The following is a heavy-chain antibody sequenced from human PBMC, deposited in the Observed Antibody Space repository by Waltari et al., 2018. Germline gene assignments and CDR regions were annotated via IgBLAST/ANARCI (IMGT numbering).Heavy chain of an antibody. J-gene: IGHJ4*02. CDR1: GFTFSSYG. CDR2: IRYDGSNK. V-gene: IGHV3-30*02. Sequence: QVQLVESGGGVVQPGGSLRLSCAAPGFTFSSYGMHWVRQAPGKGLEWVAFIRYDGSNKYYADSVKGRFTISRDNSKNTLYLQMNSLRAEDTAVYYCAKDFALDYWGQGTLVTVSS. CDR3: AKDFALDY.